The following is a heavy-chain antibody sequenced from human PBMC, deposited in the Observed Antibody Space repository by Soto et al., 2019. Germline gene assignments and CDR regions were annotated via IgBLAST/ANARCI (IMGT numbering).Heavy chain of an antibody. D-gene: IGHD2-15*01. CDR1: GATFSSYA. V-gene: IGHV1-69*13. Sequence: SVKVSCKASGATFSSYAISWVRQAPGQGLEWMGGIIPIFGTANYAQKFQGRVTITADESTSTAYMELSSLRSEDTAVYYCARDLGVGGTHPFDYWGRGTLVPVCS. J-gene: IGHJ4*02. CDR3: ARDLGVGGTHPFDY. CDR2: IIPIFGTA.